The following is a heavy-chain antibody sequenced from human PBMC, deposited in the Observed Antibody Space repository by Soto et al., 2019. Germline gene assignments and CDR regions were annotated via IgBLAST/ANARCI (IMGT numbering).Heavy chain of an antibody. Sequence: PSETLSLTCAVYGGSFSGYYWSWIRQPPGKGLEWIGEINHSGSTNYNPSLKSRVTISVDTSKNQFSLKLSSVTAAETAVYYCARVLLEWLSNEKYNCFDHWRPGTLLTVSS. CDR2: INHSGST. CDR1: GGSFSGYY. J-gene: IGHJ5*02. CDR3: ARVLLEWLSNEKYNCFDH. D-gene: IGHD3-3*01. V-gene: IGHV4-34*01.